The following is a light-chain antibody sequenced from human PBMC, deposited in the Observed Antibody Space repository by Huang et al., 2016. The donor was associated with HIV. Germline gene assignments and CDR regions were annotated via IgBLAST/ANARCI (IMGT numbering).Light chain of an antibody. J-gene: IGKJ5*01. Sequence: QLTQSPSSLSMSVGARVIITCQTSQDISTSLAWYQHKPGRAPKLLISSASTLQSGVPSRFSGGSAGTYFTLIITNLQPDDFATYYCQQLHSYPITFGQGTRL. CDR1: QDISTS. CDR3: QQLHSYPIT. V-gene: IGKV1-9*01. CDR2: SAS.